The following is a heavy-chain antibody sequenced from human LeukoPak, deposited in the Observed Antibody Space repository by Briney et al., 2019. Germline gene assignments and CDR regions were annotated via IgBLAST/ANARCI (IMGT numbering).Heavy chain of an antibody. CDR1: GFSLSDYY. J-gene: IGHJ3*02. CDR3: ARDRYYDFWSGQGPFDI. CDR2: TTGSGSGTII. Sequence: GGSLRLSCAASGFSLSDYYMSWIRQAPGKGLEWISHTTGSGSGTIIKYADSVKGRFTISRDDAKNSLFLQMNSLRADDTAIYYCARDRYYDFWSGQGPFDIWGQGTMVTVSS. D-gene: IGHD3-3*01. V-gene: IGHV3-11*01.